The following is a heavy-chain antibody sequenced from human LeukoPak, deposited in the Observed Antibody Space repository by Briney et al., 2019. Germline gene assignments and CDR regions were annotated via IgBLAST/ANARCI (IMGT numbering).Heavy chain of an antibody. Sequence: PGGSLRLSCAASGFTFSSHAMHWVRQAPGKGLEWVAVISYDGSKKYYADSVKGRFTISRDNSKNTLYVQMNSLRAEDTAVYYCAKGHYYGSGSLDYWGQGTLVTVSS. CDR1: GFTFSSHA. D-gene: IGHD3-10*01. CDR3: AKGHYYGSGSLDY. CDR2: ISYDGSKK. J-gene: IGHJ4*02. V-gene: IGHV3-30*04.